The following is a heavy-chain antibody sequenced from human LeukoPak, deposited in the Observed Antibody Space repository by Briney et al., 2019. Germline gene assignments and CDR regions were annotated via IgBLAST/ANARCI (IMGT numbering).Heavy chain of an antibody. CDR2: VYTSGST. J-gene: IGHJ4*02. D-gene: IGHD3-10*01. Sequence: SETLSLTCTVSGGSISSGDYYWSWIRQPAGKGLEWIGRVYTSGSTYYNPSLKSRVTISVDTSKNQLSLKLSSVTAADTAVYYCARHAYYGSGLIRVGFDYWGQGTLVTVSS. V-gene: IGHV4-61*02. CDR3: ARHAYYGSGLIRVGFDY. CDR1: GGSISSGDYY.